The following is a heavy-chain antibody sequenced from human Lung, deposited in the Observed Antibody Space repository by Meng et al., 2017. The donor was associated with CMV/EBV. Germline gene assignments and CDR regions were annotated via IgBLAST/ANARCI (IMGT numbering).Heavy chain of an antibody. CDR2: ISGTTDYI. CDR1: GFTFSDYG. CDR3: TRGVFDY. Sequence: EALKISCATSGFTFSDYGMNWVRQAPGKGLEWVALISGTTDYIYYADSIKGHFTVSRDDAKNALYLQMNNLGAEDTALYYCTRGVFDYWGQGPMVTVSS. J-gene: IGHJ4*02. V-gene: IGHV3-21*06.